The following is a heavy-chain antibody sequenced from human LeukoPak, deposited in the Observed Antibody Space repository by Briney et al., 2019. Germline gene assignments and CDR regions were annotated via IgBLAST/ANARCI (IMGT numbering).Heavy chain of an antibody. V-gene: IGHV3-11*05. CDR3: ARELGQSDH. J-gene: IGHJ4*02. CDR2: IRSSGRYT. Sequence: PGGSLRLSCAASGFMFSDYYMSWIRQAPGKGLEWVSYIRSSGRYTNYADSVKGRFSISRDNAKNSLYLQMNSLRVEDTAVYYCARELGQSDHWGQGTLVAVSS. CDR1: GFMFSDYY.